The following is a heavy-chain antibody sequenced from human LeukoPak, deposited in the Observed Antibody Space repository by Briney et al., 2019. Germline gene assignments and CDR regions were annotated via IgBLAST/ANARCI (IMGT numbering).Heavy chain of an antibody. D-gene: IGHD2-2*01. J-gene: IGHJ3*02. CDR1: GYTFTSYD. CDR2: INPNSDNT. Sequence: ASVKVSCKASGYTFTSYDINWVRQATGQGLEGMGWINPNSDNTGYTQKFQGRVTITRNTSISTAYMELSSLRSEDTAVYYCARGLGYCSSTSCYAIHAFDIWGQGTMVTVSS. CDR3: ARGLGYCSSTSCYAIHAFDI. V-gene: IGHV1-8*03.